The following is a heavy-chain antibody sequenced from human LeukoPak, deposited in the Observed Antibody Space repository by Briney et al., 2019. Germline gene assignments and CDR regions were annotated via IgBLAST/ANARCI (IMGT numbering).Heavy chain of an antibody. V-gene: IGHV5-10-1*01. Sequence: GESLKISCKGSGYSFTSYWISWVRQMPGKGLEWMGRIDPSDSYTNYSPSFQGHVTISADKSISTAYLQWSSLKASDTAMYYCASSGSGWYDYWGQGTLATVSS. CDR3: ASSGSGWYDY. J-gene: IGHJ4*02. CDR2: IDPSDSYT. D-gene: IGHD6-19*01. CDR1: GYSFTSYW.